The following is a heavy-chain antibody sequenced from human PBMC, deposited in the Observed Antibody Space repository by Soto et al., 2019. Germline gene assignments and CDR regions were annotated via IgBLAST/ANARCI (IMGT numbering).Heavy chain of an antibody. Sequence: HPGGSLRLSCAASGFTFSSYDMHWVRQATGKGLEWVSAIGTAGDTYYPGSVKGRFTISRENAKNSLYLQMNSLRAGDTAVYYCARGAERSYFDPWGQGTLVTVSS. V-gene: IGHV3-13*01. CDR1: GFTFSSYD. CDR3: ARGAERSYFDP. D-gene: IGHD3-10*01. J-gene: IGHJ5*02. CDR2: IGTAGDT.